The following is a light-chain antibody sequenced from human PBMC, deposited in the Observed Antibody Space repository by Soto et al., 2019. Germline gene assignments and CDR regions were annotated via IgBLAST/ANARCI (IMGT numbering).Light chain of an antibody. CDR2: GAS. Sequence: EIVLTQSPGTLSLSPGERATLSCRASQSVASRNLAWYQQKPGQAPRLLIYGASTRATGIPARFSGSGSGTEFTLTINSLQSEDFAVYYCQQYNNWPRTFGQGTKV. CDR1: QSVASRN. CDR3: QQYNNWPRT. V-gene: IGKV3-15*01. J-gene: IGKJ1*01.